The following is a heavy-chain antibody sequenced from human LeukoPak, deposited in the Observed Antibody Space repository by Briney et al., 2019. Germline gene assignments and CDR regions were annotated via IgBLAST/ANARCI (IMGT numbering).Heavy chain of an antibody. J-gene: IGHJ3*01. Sequence: GGSLRLSCAASGFTFSSYAMNCVRQAPGMGLVWVSRVNGPGDWTHYADSVRGRFNISRDNAENTISLQMNNLRAEDTAVYFCAREVFEGQRQSDAFDVWGQGTMVTVSS. V-gene: IGHV3-74*01. CDR3: AREVFEGQRQSDAFDV. CDR2: VNGPGDWT. D-gene: IGHD6-25*01. CDR1: GFTFSSYA.